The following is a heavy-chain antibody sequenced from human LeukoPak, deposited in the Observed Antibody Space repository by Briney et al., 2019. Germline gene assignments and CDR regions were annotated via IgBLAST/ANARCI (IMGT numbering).Heavy chain of an antibody. D-gene: IGHD3-9*01. Sequence: SETLSLTCTVSGGSISSYYWSWIRQPPGKGLEWIGEINHSGSTNYNPSLKSRVTISVDTSKSQFSLKLSSVTAADTAVYYCARRGRVLRYFDWGSGAFDIWGQGTMVTVSS. CDR1: GGSISSYY. V-gene: IGHV4-34*01. CDR3: ARRGRVLRYFDWGSGAFDI. CDR2: INHSGST. J-gene: IGHJ3*02.